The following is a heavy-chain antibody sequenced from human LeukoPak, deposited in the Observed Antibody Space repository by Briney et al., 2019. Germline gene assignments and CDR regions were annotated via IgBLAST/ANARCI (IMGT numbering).Heavy chain of an antibody. V-gene: IGHV4-34*01. Sequence: SETLSLTCAVYGGSFSGYYWSWIRQPPGKGLEWIGEINHGGSTNYNPSLKSRVTISVDTSKNQFSLKLSSVTAADTAVYYCARGKPHIVVVTAIQNWFDPWGQGTLVTVSS. CDR2: INHGGST. D-gene: IGHD2-21*02. CDR1: GGSFSGYY. CDR3: ARGKPHIVVVTAIQNWFDP. J-gene: IGHJ5*02.